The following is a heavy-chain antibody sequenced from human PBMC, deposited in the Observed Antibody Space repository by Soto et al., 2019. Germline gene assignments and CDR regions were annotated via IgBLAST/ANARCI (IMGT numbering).Heavy chain of an antibody. J-gene: IGHJ4*02. D-gene: IGHD3-22*01. CDR3: ARSKYYYDSSGYSL. Sequence: SETLSLTCTVSGGSISSYYWSWIRQPPGKGLEWIGYIYYSGSTNYNPSLKSRVTISVDTSKNQFSLKLSSVTAADTAVYYCARSKYYYDSSGYSLWGQGSLVTVSS. CDR1: GGSISSYY. CDR2: IYYSGST. V-gene: IGHV4-59*01.